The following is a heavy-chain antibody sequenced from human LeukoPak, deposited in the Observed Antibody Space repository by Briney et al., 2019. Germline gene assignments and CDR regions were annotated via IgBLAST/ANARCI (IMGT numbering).Heavy chain of an antibody. J-gene: IGHJ6*03. CDR3: VKFRGIQHYNYHMDV. D-gene: IGHD3-10*01. Sequence: GGSLRLSRAASGFTFSSYAMSWVRQAPGKGLEWVSGLTGSGGNTYYADSVKGRFTISRDNSKNTLSLQMNSLRAEDAAVYYCVKFRGIQHYNYHMDVWGKGTTVTVSS. V-gene: IGHV3-23*01. CDR1: GFTFSSYA. CDR2: LTGSGGNT.